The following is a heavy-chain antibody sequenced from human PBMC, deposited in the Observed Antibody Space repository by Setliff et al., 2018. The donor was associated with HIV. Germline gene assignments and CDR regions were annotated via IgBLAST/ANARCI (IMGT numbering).Heavy chain of an antibody. CDR3: ARGSLYSSSSCFDY. D-gene: IGHD6-13*01. Sequence: SETLSLTCTVSGGSIISGDHYWSWIRQPPGKGLEWIGEINLSRSTDYNPSLKSRVTISVDTSKNQFSLRLSSVTAGDTAVYYCARGSLYSSSSCFDYWGQGTLVTVSS. J-gene: IGHJ4*02. V-gene: IGHV4-39*07. CDR1: GGSIISGDHY. CDR2: INLSRST.